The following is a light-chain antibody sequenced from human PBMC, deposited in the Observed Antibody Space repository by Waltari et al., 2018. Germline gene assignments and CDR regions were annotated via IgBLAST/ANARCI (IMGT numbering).Light chain of an antibody. V-gene: IGKV3-15*01. CDR3: QQYNNWPLT. Sequence: EIVMTQSPATLSVSPGERATLTCRASQSISSNLAWYPQKPGQAPRLLIYSASPRATGVPARFSGSVSGTEFTLTISSLQSEDFAVYYCQQYNNWPLTFGGGTKVEIK. CDR1: QSISSN. CDR2: SAS. J-gene: IGKJ4*01.